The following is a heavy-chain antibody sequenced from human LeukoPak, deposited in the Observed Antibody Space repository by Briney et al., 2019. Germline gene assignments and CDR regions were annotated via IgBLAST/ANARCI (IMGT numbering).Heavy chain of an antibody. CDR2: INSDGSST. CDR1: GFTFSSYW. J-gene: IGHJ4*02. Sequence: GGSLRLSCTASGFTFSSYWMHWVRQAPGKGLVWVSRINSDGSSTTYADSVKGRFTISRDNAKDTLYLQMSSLRAEDTAVYYCAKGHSRGWYYFDYWGQGTLVTVSS. CDR3: AKGHSRGWYYFDY. D-gene: IGHD6-19*01. V-gene: IGHV3-74*01.